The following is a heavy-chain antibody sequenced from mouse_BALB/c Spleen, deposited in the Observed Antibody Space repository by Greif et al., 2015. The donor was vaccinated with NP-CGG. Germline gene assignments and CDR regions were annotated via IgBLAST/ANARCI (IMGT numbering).Heavy chain of an antibody. Sequence: QVQLKESGAELAKPGASVKMSCKASGYTFTSYWMHWVKQRPGQGLEWIGYINPSTGYTEYNQKSKDKATLTADKSSSTAYMQLSSLTSEDSAVYYCARRGDGYPYAMDYWGQGTSVTVSS. CDR2: INPSTGYT. V-gene: IGHV1-7*01. J-gene: IGHJ4*01. D-gene: IGHD2-3*01. CDR3: ARRGDGYPYAMDY. CDR1: GYTFTSYW.